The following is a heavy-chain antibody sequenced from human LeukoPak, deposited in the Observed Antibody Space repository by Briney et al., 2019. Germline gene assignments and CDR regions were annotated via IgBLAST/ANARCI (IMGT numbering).Heavy chain of an antibody. CDR3: VRGRGSYGWFDP. CDR1: GFPPMSSW. J-gene: IGHJ5*02. CDR2: ISADGTAR. V-gene: IGHV3-74*01. D-gene: IGHD3-10*01. Sequence: GGSWNFSVAASGFPPMSSWMPWARQFPGRALVWVSRISADGTARNYVDSVKGRFTISRDDAKNTVDLQMNSLRDEDTAVYYCVRGRGSYGWFDPWGQGTLVTVSS.